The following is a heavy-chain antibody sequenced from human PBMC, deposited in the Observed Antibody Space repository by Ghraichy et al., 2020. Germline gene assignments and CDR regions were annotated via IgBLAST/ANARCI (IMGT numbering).Heavy chain of an antibody. V-gene: IGHV3-74*01. CDR1: GFTFNSYW. J-gene: IGHJ6*02. CDR2: ISSDGSST. Sequence: GGSLRLSCAASGFTFNSYWMYWVRQAPGKGLMWVSRISSDGSSTSYADSVRGRFTISRDNAKNTVYLQMNSLRVEDTAVYYCASGYYYSDGMDVWGQGTTVTVSS. CDR3: ASGYYYSDGMDV.